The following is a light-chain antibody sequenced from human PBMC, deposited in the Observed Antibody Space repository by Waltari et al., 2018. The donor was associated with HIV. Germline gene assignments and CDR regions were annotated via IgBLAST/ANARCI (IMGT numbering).Light chain of an antibody. CDR3: QSYDSSLSARYV. Sequence: QSVLTQPPSVSGAPGQRVTISCTGSSSNIGAGYDVHWYQQLPGPAPKLLIDGNSNRPSGVPDRFSGSKSVTSASLASTGLQAEDDADYYCQSYDSSLSARYVFGTGTKVTVL. CDR2: GNS. J-gene: IGLJ1*01. CDR1: SSNIGAGYD. V-gene: IGLV1-40*01.